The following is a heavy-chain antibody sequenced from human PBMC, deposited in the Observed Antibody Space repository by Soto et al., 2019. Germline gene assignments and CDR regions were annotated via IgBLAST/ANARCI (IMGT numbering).Heavy chain of an antibody. CDR1: GGSISNADYY. CDR2: IYYTGTT. J-gene: IGHJ5*02. D-gene: IGHD3-3*01. CDR3: AREVSVEWFDP. Sequence: PSETLSLTCTVSGGSISNADYYLSWIRHHPGKGLEWIGYIYYTGTTYYSPSLESGVAISVETCQNQFSLKLGAVTAADTAVYYCAREVSVEWFDPGGQGTLVTVSS. V-gene: IGHV4-31*03.